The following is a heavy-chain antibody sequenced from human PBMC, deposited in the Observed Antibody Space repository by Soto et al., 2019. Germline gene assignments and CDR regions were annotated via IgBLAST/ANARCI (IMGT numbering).Heavy chain of an antibody. CDR2: IRISGSSGSSTT. Sequence: HPGAPLRLSCAASGFIFSSYNMNWVRQAPGKGLEWISYIRISGSSGSSTTYYADSVKGRFTISRDNSKNTLYLQMNSLRAEDTAVYYCAKDQEKGSGSYYRYYGMDVWGQGTTVTVSS. D-gene: IGHD3-10*01. CDR1: GFIFSSYN. J-gene: IGHJ6*02. V-gene: IGHV3-48*01. CDR3: AKDQEKGSGSYYRYYGMDV.